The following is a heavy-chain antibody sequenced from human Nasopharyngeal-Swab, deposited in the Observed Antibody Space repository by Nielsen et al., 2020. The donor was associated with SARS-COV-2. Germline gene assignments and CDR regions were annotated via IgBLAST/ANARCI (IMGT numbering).Heavy chain of an antibody. D-gene: IGHD1-26*01. J-gene: IGHJ3*02. CDR2: IYHSGST. V-gene: IGHV4-4*02. CDR1: GGSISSSNW. Sequence: SETLSLTCAVSGGSISSSNWWSWVRQPPGKGLEWIGEIYHSGSTNYNPSLKSRVTISVDESKNQFSLKLSSVTAADTAVYFCARDVVGATTTDAFDIWGQGTMVTVSS. CDR3: ARDVVGATTTDAFDI.